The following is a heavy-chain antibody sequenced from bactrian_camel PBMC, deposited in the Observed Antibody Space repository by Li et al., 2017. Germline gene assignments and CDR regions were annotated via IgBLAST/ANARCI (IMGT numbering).Heavy chain of an antibody. J-gene: IGHJ6*01. Sequence: HVQLVESGGGLVQPGGSLRLSCAASAFTFSNYYMSWIRQAPGKGLEWVSSIYGDGSNTYYADSVKGRFAISRDSAKNTVYLQMSSLTPEDTAVYYCVREGGRWYPRTDFGYWGRGTQVTVS. CDR2: IYGDGSNT. V-gene: IGHV3-2*01. CDR3: VREGGRWYPRTDFGY. D-gene: IGHD6*01. CDR1: AFTFSNYY.